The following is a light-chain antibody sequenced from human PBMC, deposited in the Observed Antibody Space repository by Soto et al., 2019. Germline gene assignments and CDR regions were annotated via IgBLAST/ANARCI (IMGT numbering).Light chain of an antibody. J-gene: IGKJ4*01. CDR1: QEIDKY. CDR3: QEFGDVPPHT. CDR2: DAV. V-gene: IGKV1-33*01. Sequence: DILLTQSPTSLSASVGDRVTITCQASQEIDKYLNWYQHQPGKTHKLLIFDAVFVETVVTSRFSGSGSATDYTFTIISLQPEDIATYYCQEFGDVPPHTFGGGTKVEIK.